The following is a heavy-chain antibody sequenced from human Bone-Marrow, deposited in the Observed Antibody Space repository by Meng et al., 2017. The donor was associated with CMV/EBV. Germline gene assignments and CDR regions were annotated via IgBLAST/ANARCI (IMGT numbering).Heavy chain of an antibody. CDR1: EFTVSSNY. CDR3: ARAVTIFGVVTLQYYYYGMDV. J-gene: IGHJ6*02. Sequence: GESLKISCAASEFTVSSNYMSWVRQAPGKGLEWVSLLYSGGDTYYADSVRGRFTISRDSSKNTLYLQMNSLRAEDTAVYYCARAVTIFGVVTLQYYYYGMDVWGQGTTVTVSS. V-gene: IGHV3-53*01. D-gene: IGHD3-3*01. CDR2: LYSGGDT.